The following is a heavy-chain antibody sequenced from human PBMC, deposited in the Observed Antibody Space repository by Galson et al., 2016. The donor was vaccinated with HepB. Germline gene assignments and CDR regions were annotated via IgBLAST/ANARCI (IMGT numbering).Heavy chain of an antibody. V-gene: IGHV4-38-2*02. CDR3: VRSGDSGAFDF. CDR1: GYAISSGYDY. D-gene: IGHD2-21*01. J-gene: IGHJ3*01. Sequence: ETLSLTCTVSGYAISSGYDYWGWIRQPPGKGLEWIASVDQSGRTYYNPSLKSNVTITVDTSKNQFSLQLNSLTAADTAVFYCVRSGDSGAFDFWGQGTLVTVSS. CDR2: VDQSGRT.